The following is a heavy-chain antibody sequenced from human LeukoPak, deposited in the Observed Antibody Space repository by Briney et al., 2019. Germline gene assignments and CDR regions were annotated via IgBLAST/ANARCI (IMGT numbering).Heavy chain of an antibody. CDR3: AKVDNWNDGRGDY. J-gene: IGHJ4*02. V-gene: IGHV3-48*01. Sequence: GGSLRLSCAASGFTFSSYSMNWVRQAPGKGLEWVSYISSSSSTIYYADPVKGRFTISRDNAKNTLYLQMNSLRAEDTAVYYCAKVDNWNDGRGDYWGQGTLVTVSS. D-gene: IGHD1-20*01. CDR1: GFTFSSYS. CDR2: ISSSSSTI.